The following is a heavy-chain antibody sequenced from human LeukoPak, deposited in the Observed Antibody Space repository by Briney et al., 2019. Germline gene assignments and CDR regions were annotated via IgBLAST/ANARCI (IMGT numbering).Heavy chain of an antibody. CDR3: AKAPVTTCSGAYCYPFDY. J-gene: IGHJ4*02. D-gene: IGHD2-15*01. CDR2: ISVSGNT. V-gene: IGHV3-23*01. CDR1: GFTLSSYA. Sequence: GGSLRLSCAASGFTLSSYAMSWVRQGPGKGLEWVSAISVSGNTYHGGSVKGRFTISRDSSTNTLYIKMNSLRAGDAAVYYCAKAPVTTCSGAYCYPFDYWSQGTRVTVTA.